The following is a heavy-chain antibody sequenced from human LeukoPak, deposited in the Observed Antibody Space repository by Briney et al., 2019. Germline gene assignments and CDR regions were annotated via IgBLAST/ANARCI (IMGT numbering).Heavy chain of an antibody. V-gene: IGHV5-51*01. CDR3: ASVAGYDSSGYYFDY. CDR1: GYSFTSYW. J-gene: IGHJ4*02. CDR2: IYPGDSDT. Sequence: GESLKISCKGSGYSFTSYWIGWVRPMPGKGLEWMGIIYPGDSDTRYSPSFQGQVTISADKSISTAYLQWSSLKASDTAMYYCASVAGYDSSGYYFDYWGQGTLVTVSS. D-gene: IGHD3-22*01.